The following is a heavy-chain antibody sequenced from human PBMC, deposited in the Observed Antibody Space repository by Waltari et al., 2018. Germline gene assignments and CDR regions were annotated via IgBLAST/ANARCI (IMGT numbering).Heavy chain of an antibody. Sequence: QLQLQESGPGLVKPSETLSLTCTVSGGSISSSSYYWGWIRQPPGKGLWWIGSIYYSGSTYYNPSLKSRVTISVDTSKNQFSLKLSSVTAADTAVYYCVDSGYDFDYWGQGTLVTVSS. D-gene: IGHD5-12*01. CDR1: GGSISSSSYY. V-gene: IGHV4-39*07. J-gene: IGHJ4*02. CDR2: IYYSGST. CDR3: VDSGYDFDY.